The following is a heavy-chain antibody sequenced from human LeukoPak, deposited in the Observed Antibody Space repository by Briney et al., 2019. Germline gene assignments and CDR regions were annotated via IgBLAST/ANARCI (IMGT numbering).Heavy chain of an antibody. CDR2: IYYSGST. CDR1: GASVSSGGYY. CDR3: ARRGGSGRSFDY. D-gene: IGHD3-10*01. J-gene: IGHJ4*02. V-gene: IGHV4-61*08. Sequence: SETLSLTCTVSGASVSSGGYYWSWIRQPPGKGLEWIGYIYYSGSTNYNPSLKSRVTMSVDTSKNQFSLKVSSVTAADTAVYYCARRGGSGRSFDYWGQGTLVTVSS.